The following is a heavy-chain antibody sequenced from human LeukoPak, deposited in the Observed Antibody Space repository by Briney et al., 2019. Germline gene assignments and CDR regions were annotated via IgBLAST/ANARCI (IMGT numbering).Heavy chain of an antibody. CDR2: IYYSGST. J-gene: IGHJ6*03. V-gene: IGHV4-39*07. CDR3: ARVPSPFVASWYLGYMDV. CDR1: GGSISSSSYY. D-gene: IGHD6-13*01. Sequence: SETLSLTCTVSGGSISSSSYYWGWIRQPPGKGLEWIGSIYYSGSTYYNPSLKSRVTISVDTSKNQFSLKLSSVTAADTAVYYCARVPSPFVASWYLGYMDVWGKGTTVTVSS.